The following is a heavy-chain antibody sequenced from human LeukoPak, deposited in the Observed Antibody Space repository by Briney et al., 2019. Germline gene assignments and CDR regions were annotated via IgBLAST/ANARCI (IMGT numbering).Heavy chain of an antibody. CDR3: ARDLGSARSGYYYGDDAFDI. D-gene: IGHD3-22*01. CDR1: GYTFTGYY. V-gene: IGHV1-2*02. J-gene: IGHJ3*02. CDR2: INPNSGGT. Sequence: ASVKVSCKASGYTFTGYYMHWVREAPGQELEWMGWINPNSGGTNYAQKFQGRVTMTRDTSISTAYMELSRLRSDDTAVYYCARDLGSARSGYYYGDDAFDIWGQGTMVTVSS.